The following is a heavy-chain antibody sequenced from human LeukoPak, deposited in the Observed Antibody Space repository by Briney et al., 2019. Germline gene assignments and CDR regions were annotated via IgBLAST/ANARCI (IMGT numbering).Heavy chain of an antibody. Sequence: GGSLRLSCSASGFTVSSYAMHWVRQAPGKGLEYVSAISSNGGSTYYADSVKGRFTISRDNSKNTLYLQMSSLRAEDTAVYYCVKDRHYDSSGYYHLLDYWGQGTLVTVSS. J-gene: IGHJ4*02. V-gene: IGHV3-64D*06. D-gene: IGHD3-22*01. CDR2: ISSNGGST. CDR1: GFTVSSYA. CDR3: VKDRHYDSSGYYHLLDY.